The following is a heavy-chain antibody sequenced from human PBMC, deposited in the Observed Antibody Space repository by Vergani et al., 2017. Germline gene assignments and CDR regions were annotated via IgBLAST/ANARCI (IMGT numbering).Heavy chain of an antibody. Sequence: EVQLLQSGGGLVQTGGSLRLSCAASGFTFSRYAMSWVRQAPGKGLEWVSAISGSDAGTDYADSVKGRFTISRDNAKNSLYLDMSSLRAEDTAVYYCVRDVRVSRTWGQGTLVAVSS. V-gene: IGHV3-23*01. J-gene: IGHJ3*01. CDR1: GFTFSRYA. CDR2: ISGSDAGT. CDR3: VRDVRVSRT.